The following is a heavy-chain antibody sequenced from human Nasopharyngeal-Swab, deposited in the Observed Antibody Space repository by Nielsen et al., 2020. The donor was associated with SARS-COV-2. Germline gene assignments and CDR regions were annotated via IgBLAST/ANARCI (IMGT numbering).Heavy chain of an antibody. D-gene: IGHD3-9*01. CDR2: IYYSGST. J-gene: IGHJ5*02. CDR1: GGSISSSSYY. CDR3: ARGRLRYFDWLPRGGYWFDP. Sequence: SETLSLTCTVSGGSISSSSYYWGWICQPPGKGLEWIGSIYYSGSTYYNPSLKGRVTISVDTSKNQFSLKLSSVTAADTAVYYCARGRLRYFDWLPRGGYWFDPWGQGTLVTVSS. V-gene: IGHV4-39*07.